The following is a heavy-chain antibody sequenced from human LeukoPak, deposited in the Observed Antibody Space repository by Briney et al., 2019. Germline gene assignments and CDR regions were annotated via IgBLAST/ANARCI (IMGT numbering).Heavy chain of an antibody. V-gene: IGHV4-61*03. CDR1: GGSISSSNW. D-gene: IGHD1-26*01. CDR3: AGSGSPAGPFDY. J-gene: IGHJ4*02. CDR2: IYYSGIT. Sequence: PSETLSLTCAVSGGSISSSNWWTWIRQPPGKGLEWIGYIYYSGITNYNPSLKSRVTILLDTSKNHFSLRLSSVTAADTAVYYCAGSGSPAGPFDYWGQGTLVTVSS.